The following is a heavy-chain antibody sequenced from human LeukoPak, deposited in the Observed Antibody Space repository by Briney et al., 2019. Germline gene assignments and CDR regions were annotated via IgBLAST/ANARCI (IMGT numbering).Heavy chain of an antibody. J-gene: IGHJ5*02. D-gene: IGHD2-15*01. CDR3: ARDNCSGGSCHKLGFDP. CDR1: GGSISIYY. Sequence: SETLSLTCTVSGGSISIYYWSWIRHPPGKGREWIGDIYYSGSTNYNPSLKSRVTISVDTSKNQFSLKLSSVTAADTAVYYCARDNCSGGSCHKLGFDPWGQGTLVTVSS. V-gene: IGHV4-59*01. CDR2: IYYSGST.